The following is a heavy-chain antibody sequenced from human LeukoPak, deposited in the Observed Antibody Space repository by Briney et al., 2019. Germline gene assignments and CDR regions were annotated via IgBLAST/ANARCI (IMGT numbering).Heavy chain of an antibody. J-gene: IGHJ4*02. CDR3: ATEPTYYYGSGSFG. CDR1: GFTFSSYA. Sequence: GGSLRLSCAASGFTFSSYAMSWVRQAPGKGLEWVSAISGSGGSTYYADSVKGRFTISRDNSKNTLYLQMNSLRAEDTAVYYCATEPTYYYGSGSFGWGQGTLVTVSS. D-gene: IGHD3-10*01. CDR2: ISGSGGST. V-gene: IGHV3-23*01.